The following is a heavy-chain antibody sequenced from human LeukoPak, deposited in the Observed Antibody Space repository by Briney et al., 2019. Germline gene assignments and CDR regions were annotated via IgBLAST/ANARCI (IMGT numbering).Heavy chain of an antibody. CDR3: ARDKGKWEHWRYFDY. CDR2: ISAYNGDT. J-gene: IGHJ4*02. Sequence: GASVKVSFKASGYTFRIYGISWVRQAPGQGLERMGWISAYNGDTNYTQSLQGRVTMTTETSTNTAYMELRSLRSDDTALYFCARDKGKWEHWRYFDYWGQGTLVTVSS. V-gene: IGHV1-18*01. CDR1: GYTFRIYG. D-gene: IGHD1-26*01.